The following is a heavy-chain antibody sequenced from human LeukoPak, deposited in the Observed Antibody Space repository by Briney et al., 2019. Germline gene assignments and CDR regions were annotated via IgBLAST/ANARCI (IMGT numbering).Heavy chain of an antibody. J-gene: IGHJ4*02. Sequence: PSETLSLTCTVSGDSISSYYWSWIRQTPGKGLEWIGYIHTNGRTNYSPSLKSRVTMPVDSSKNQLSLMLSSVTAADTAVYYCTRRAPTSYGHYLDSWGQGTLVIVSS. D-gene: IGHD3-10*01. V-gene: IGHV4-4*09. CDR3: TRRAPTSYGHYLDS. CDR2: IHTNGRT. CDR1: GDSISSYY.